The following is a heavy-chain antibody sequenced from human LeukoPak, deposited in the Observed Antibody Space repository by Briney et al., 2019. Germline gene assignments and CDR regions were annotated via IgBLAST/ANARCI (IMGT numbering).Heavy chain of an antibody. D-gene: IGHD3-10*01. Sequence: PGGSLRLSCAASGFAFSDYYMSWIRKAPGKGLEWVSAISGSGGSTYYADSVKGRFTISRDNSKNTLYLQMNSLRAEDTAVYYCAKFKELTPGMDVWGQGTTVTVSS. CDR1: GFAFSDYY. CDR3: AKFKELTPGMDV. CDR2: ISGSGGST. J-gene: IGHJ6*02. V-gene: IGHV3-23*01.